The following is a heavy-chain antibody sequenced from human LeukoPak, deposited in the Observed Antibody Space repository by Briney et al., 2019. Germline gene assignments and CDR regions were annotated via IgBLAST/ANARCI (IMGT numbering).Heavy chain of an antibody. Sequence: PGGSLRLSCAASGFTFSSYAMGWVRQAPGKGLEWVSAISGSGGSTYYADSVKGRFTISRDNSKNTLYLQMNSLRAEDTAVYYCAREGPAYDILTGYHGGDDAFDIWGQGTMVTVSS. CDR1: GFTFSSYA. V-gene: IGHV3-23*01. J-gene: IGHJ3*02. CDR2: ISGSGGST. D-gene: IGHD3-9*01. CDR3: AREGPAYDILTGYHGGDDAFDI.